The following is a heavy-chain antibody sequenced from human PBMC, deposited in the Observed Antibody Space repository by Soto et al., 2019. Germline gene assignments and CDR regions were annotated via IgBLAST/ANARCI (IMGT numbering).Heavy chain of an antibody. J-gene: IGHJ4*02. CDR1: GYTFTSYY. CDR3: ARDVGFVVRGVIINLRYFDY. D-gene: IGHD3-10*01. V-gene: IGHV1-46*01. Sequence: QVQLVQSGAEVKKPGASVKVSCKASGYTFTSYYMHCVRQAPGQGLEWMGIINPSGGSTSYAQKFQGRVTMTRDTSTSTVYMELSSLRSEDTAVYYCARDVGFVVRGVIINLRYFDYWGQGTLVTVSS. CDR2: INPSGGST.